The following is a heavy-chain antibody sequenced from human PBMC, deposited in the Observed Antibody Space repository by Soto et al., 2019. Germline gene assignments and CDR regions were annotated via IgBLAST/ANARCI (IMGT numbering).Heavy chain of an antibody. CDR2: ISAYNGNT. J-gene: IGHJ3*02. CDR1: GYTFTSYG. D-gene: IGHD3-16*01. CDR3: AREGAKLTFGGVAYAFDI. V-gene: IGHV1-18*01. Sequence: ASVKVSCKASGYTFTSYGISWVRQAPGQGLEWMGWISAYNGNTNYAQKLQGRVTMTTDTSTSTAYMELRSLRSDDTAVYYCAREGAKLTFGGVAYAFDIWGQGTMVTVSS.